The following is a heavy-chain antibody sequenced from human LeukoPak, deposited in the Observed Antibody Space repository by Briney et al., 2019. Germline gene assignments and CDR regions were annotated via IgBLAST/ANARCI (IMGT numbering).Heavy chain of an antibody. D-gene: IGHD2-15*01. Sequence: PGGSLRLSCAASGFTFNTYIMNWVRQAPGKGLEWVSSISTSSSYIYYADSVKGRFTISRGNAKNSLFLQMDSLRAEDTAVYYCAREPQGYCSGGSCRYYYYMDVWGKGTTVTISS. J-gene: IGHJ6*03. CDR1: GFTFNTYI. V-gene: IGHV3-21*01. CDR3: AREPQGYCSGGSCRYYYYMDV. CDR2: ISTSSSYI.